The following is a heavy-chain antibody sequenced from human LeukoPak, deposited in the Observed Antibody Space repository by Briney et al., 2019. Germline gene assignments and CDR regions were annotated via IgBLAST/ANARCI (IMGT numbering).Heavy chain of an antibody. CDR1: GYTFTGYY. CDR2: INPNSGGT. D-gene: IGHD3-22*01. CDR3: AREDYYDSSGYYYSLGVDY. J-gene: IGHJ4*02. V-gene: IGHV1-2*02. Sequence: ASVKVSCKASGYTFTGYYMHWVRQAPGQGLEWMGWINPNSGGTNHAQKFQGRVTMARDTSISTAYMELSRLRSDDTAVYYCAREDYYDSSGYYYSLGVDYWGQGTLVTVSS.